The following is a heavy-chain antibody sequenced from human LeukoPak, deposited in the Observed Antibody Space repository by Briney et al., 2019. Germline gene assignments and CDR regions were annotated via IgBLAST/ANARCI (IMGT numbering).Heavy chain of an antibody. D-gene: IGHD6-13*01. J-gene: IGHJ5*02. CDR2: ISSSSSYI. V-gene: IGHV3-21*01. CDR1: GFTFSSYS. Sequence: GGSLRLSCAASGFTFSSYSMNWVRQAPGKGLEWVSSISSSSSYIYYADSVKGRFTISRDNAKNSLYLQMNSLRAEDTAVYYCARADGSSWYGDWFDPWGQGTLVTVSS. CDR3: ARADGSSWYGDWFDP.